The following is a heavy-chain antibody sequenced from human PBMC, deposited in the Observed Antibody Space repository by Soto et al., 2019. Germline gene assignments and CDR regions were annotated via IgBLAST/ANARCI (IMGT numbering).Heavy chain of an antibody. V-gene: IGHV3-30*18. CDR2: ISYDGSNK. J-gene: IGHJ6*03. D-gene: IGHD3-3*01. Sequence: GGSLRLSCAASGFTFSSYGMHWVRQAPGKGLEWVAVISYDGSNKYYADSVKGRFTISRDNSKNTLYLQMNSLRAEDTAVYYCGKRGGGPLVLVGYYSYYMDVWGKGTTVTVSS. CDR3: GKRGGGPLVLVGYYSYYMDV. CDR1: GFTFSSYG.